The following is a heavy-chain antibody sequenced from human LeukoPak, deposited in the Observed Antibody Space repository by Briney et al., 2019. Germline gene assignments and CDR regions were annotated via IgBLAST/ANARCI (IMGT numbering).Heavy chain of an antibody. Sequence: SETLSLTCTVSAGSISSSSYYWGWIRQPPGKGLEWIGSIYYSGRTYYNPSLKSRVTISVDTSKNQFSLKLSSVTAADTAVYYCARLDRSITMVRGASPWGQGTLVTVSS. CDR3: ARLDRSITMVRGASP. CDR2: IYYSGRT. D-gene: IGHD3-10*01. V-gene: IGHV4-39*07. J-gene: IGHJ5*02. CDR1: AGSISSSSYY.